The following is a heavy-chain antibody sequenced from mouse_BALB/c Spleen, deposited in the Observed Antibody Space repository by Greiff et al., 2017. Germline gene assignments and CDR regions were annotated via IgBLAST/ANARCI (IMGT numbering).Heavy chain of an antibody. CDR2: ISYSGST. Sequence: EVQLVESGPGLVKPSQSLSLTCTVTGYSITSDYAWNWIRQFPGNKLEWMGYISYSGSTSYNPSLKSRISITRDTSKNQFFLQLNSVTTEDTATYYCARTDGYDDGYFDVWGAGTTVTVSS. J-gene: IGHJ1*01. V-gene: IGHV3-2*02. CDR3: ARTDGYDDGYFDV. D-gene: IGHD2-2*01. CDR1: GYSITSDYA.